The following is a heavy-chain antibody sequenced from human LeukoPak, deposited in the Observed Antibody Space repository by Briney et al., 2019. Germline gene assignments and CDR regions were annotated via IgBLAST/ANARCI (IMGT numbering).Heavy chain of an antibody. CDR1: GYTFTVYN. J-gene: IGHJ5*02. D-gene: IGHD2-2*01. CDR2: INPKSGGT. CDR3: ARGGGYCSSTSCSTLNLFDP. Sequence: ASVKVSFKASGYTFTVYNIPRVRQAPGQGHELMGRINPKSGGTNYAQKFQGRVTMTRDTSISTAYMELSRLRSDDTAVYYCARGGGYCSSTSCSTLNLFDPWGQGTLVTVSS. V-gene: IGHV1-2*06.